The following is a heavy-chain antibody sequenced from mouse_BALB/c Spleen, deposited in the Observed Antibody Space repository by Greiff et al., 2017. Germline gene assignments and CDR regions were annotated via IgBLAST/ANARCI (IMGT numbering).Heavy chain of an antibody. CDR3: ARFWDDYAMDY. J-gene: IGHJ4*01. D-gene: IGHD4-1*01. CDR1: GFTFSSYG. V-gene: IGHV5-6*01. Sequence: EVQGVESGGDLVKPGGSLKLSCAASGFTFSSYGMSWVRQTPDKRLEWVATISSGGSYTYYPDSVKGRFTISRDNAKNTLYLQMSSLKSEDTAMYYCARFWDDYAMDYWGQGTSVTVSS. CDR2: ISSGGSYT.